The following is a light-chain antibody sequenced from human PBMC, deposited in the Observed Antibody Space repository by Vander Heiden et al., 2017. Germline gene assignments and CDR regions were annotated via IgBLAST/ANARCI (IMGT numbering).Light chain of an antibody. V-gene: IGLV2-11*01. CDR3: CSYAGTDILVI. CDR2: DVK. Sequence: QSALTQPRPLSGSPGPPVTLSSTGTSSDVGAYNYVSWYQQHPGKAPKLMIYDVKKRPSGGPDRFSGSKSGNTASLTISGLQAEDEADYYCCSYAGTDILVIFGGGTKVTVL. CDR1: SSDVGAYNY. J-gene: IGLJ2*01.